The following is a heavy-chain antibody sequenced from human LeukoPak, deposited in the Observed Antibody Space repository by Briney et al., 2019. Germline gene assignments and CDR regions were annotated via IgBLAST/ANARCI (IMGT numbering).Heavy chain of an antibody. D-gene: IGHD2-15*01. CDR2: ISVYNGNT. Sequence: ASVKVSCKASGYTFASFGVSWVRQAPGQGLEWMAWISVYNGNTNIAQKFQGRVTVTTDTSTNTAYMELRSLRSDDTAVYYCARDTVVVVGSFYYGMDVWGQGTTVTVSS. CDR3: ARDTVVVVGSFYYGMDV. J-gene: IGHJ6*02. CDR1: GYTFASFG. V-gene: IGHV1-18*01.